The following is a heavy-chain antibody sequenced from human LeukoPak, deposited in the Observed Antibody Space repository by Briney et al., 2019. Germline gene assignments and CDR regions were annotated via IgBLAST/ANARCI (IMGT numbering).Heavy chain of an antibody. Sequence: SVKVSCKASGGTFTSYAISWVRQAPGQGLEWMGGIIPIFGTANYAQKFQGRVTITADESTSTAYMELSSLRSEDTAVYYCARVPGDYDFWSGLLTKTYYYYGMDVWGQGTTVTVSS. CDR2: IIPIFGTA. CDR1: GGTFTSYA. D-gene: IGHD3-3*01. V-gene: IGHV1-69*13. CDR3: ARVPGDYDFWSGLLTKTYYYYGMDV. J-gene: IGHJ6*02.